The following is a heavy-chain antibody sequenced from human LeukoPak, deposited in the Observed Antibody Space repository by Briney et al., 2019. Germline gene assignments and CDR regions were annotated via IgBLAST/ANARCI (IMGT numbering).Heavy chain of an antibody. Sequence: GASVKVSCKASGYTFSDYYIHWVRQAPEQGLEWLGWIFPNNGGTIYAQSFQGRVTMTSDTSISTAYMELSGPTSDDTAVYYCARRIVATTRLGEIHGMDVWGQGTTVTVSS. CDR3: ARRIVATTRLGEIHGMDV. J-gene: IGHJ6*02. CDR1: GYTFSDYY. D-gene: IGHD5-12*01. V-gene: IGHV1-2*02. CDR2: IFPNNGGT.